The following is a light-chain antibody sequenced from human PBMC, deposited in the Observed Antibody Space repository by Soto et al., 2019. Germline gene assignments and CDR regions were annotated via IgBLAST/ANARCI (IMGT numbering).Light chain of an antibody. Sequence: QPVLTQPASVSGSPGQSITISCTGTSSDVGGYNYVSWYQQHPGKAPKLMIYDVSNRPSGVSNRFSGSKSGNTASLTISGLQAEDEADYYCSSYTSSSRGVFGGGTKLTVL. V-gene: IGLV2-14*01. CDR1: SSDVGGYNY. CDR2: DVS. CDR3: SSYTSSSRGV. J-gene: IGLJ2*01.